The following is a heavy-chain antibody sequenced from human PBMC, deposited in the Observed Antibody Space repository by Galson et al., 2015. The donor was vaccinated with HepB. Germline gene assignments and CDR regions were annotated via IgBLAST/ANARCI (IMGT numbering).Heavy chain of an antibody. D-gene: IGHD4-23*01. J-gene: IGHJ3*02. Sequence: SLRLSCAASGFTFSSYWMHWVRQAPGKGLVWVSRINSDGSSTSYADSVKGRFTISRDNAKNTLYLQMNSLRAEDTAVYYCARDLRYGGNLDAFDIWGQGTMVTVSS. CDR1: GFTFSSYW. V-gene: IGHV3-74*01. CDR2: INSDGSST. CDR3: ARDLRYGGNLDAFDI.